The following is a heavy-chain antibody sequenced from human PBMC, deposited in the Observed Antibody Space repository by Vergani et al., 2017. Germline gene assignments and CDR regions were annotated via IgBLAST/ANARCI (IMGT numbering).Heavy chain of an antibody. CDR1: GFTFSSYS. J-gene: IGHJ4*02. D-gene: IGHD4-17*01. V-gene: IGHV3-48*01. CDR2: ISGSRNTI. Sequence: EVRLVESGGGLVQPGGSLRLSCAASGFTFSSYSMHWVRQAPGKGLEWVSYISGSRNTIYYADSVKGRFTISRDNAKNSLYLQMNSLRAEDTAVYYCASLSTLTTQSDDYWGQGTLVTVSS. CDR3: ASLSTLTTQSDDY.